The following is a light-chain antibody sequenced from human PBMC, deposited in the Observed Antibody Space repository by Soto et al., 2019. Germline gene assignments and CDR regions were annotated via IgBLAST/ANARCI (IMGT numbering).Light chain of an antibody. J-gene: IGLJ2*01. CDR3: CSYVGTPL. CDR2: DVN. Sequence: QSALTQPPSVSGSPGQSVTISCTGTSGDVDPYNYVSWYQQHPGRAPKLVIYDVNMRPSGVPDRFSGSKSGDTSSLTISGLQAEDEADYYCCSYVGTPLVGGETKLTVL. V-gene: IGLV2-11*01. CDR1: SGDVDPYNY.